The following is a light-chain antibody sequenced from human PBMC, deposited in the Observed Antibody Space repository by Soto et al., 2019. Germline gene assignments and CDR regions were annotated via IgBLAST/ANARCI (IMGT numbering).Light chain of an antibody. J-gene: IGKJ5*01. CDR3: LQYGSSIT. V-gene: IGKV3-20*01. Sequence: IVFTLSPCTLSLSTGERATLSCRASQSVPRSYLAWYQQKPGQAPRLLIYGTSSRATGIPDRFSGSGSGTDYTLTISRLEPEDFAVFYCLQYGSSITFGQGTRLEIK. CDR1: QSVPRSY. CDR2: GTS.